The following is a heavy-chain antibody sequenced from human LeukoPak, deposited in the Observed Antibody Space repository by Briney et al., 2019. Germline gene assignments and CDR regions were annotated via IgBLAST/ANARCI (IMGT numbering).Heavy chain of an antibody. J-gene: IGHJ5*02. CDR2: IYTSGTI. CDR3: ARDSGTTVEVKVDP. Sequence: SETLCLSCTVSGVSLSGYYRSWVRQPPGTGLEWIGRIYTSGTITYNPSLKSRGSTSVETSKNNFSLILSSVTAADTAVYYCARDSGTTVEVKVDPWGQGTLVTVSS. D-gene: IGHD4-23*01. CDR1: GVSLSGYY. V-gene: IGHV4-4*07.